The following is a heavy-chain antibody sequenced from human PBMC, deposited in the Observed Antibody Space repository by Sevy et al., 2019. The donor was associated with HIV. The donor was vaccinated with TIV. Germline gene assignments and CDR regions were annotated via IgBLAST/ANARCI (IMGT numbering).Heavy chain of an antibody. Sequence: GGSLRLSCVVSGFIFSTYAMSWVRQAPGKGLEWVSAISGSGGSTYYADSVKGRFTISRDKSKNTLYLQMNNLRAEDTAVYYCAKGDSTFYGMDVWGQGTTVTVSS. D-gene: IGHD6-13*01. V-gene: IGHV3-23*01. J-gene: IGHJ6*02. CDR1: GFIFSTYA. CDR2: ISGSGGST. CDR3: AKGDSTFYGMDV.